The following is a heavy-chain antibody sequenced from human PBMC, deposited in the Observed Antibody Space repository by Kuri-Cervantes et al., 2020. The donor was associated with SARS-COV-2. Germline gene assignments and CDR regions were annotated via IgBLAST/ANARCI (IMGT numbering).Heavy chain of an antibody. CDR1: GFSLTNYA. CDR3: ATGAANSYMDV. V-gene: IGHV3-33*08. J-gene: IGHJ6*03. Sequence: SLKISCGASGFSLTNYAIHWVRQAPGKGLEWVSVIWYDGKNEYYAGSVKGRFNISRDTSKNTVSLHMNSLRAEDTAMYYCATGAANSYMDVWGRGTTVTVSS. CDR2: IWYDGKNE. D-gene: IGHD3-10*01.